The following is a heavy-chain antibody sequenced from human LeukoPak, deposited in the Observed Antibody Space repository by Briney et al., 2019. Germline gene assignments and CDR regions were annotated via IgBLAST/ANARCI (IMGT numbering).Heavy chain of an antibody. J-gene: IGHJ4*02. D-gene: IGHD5-24*01. V-gene: IGHV3-11*01. CDR1: EFTFSDYY. CDR2: ISSNSNTI. Sequence: KPGGSLRLSCAASEFTFSDYYMSWIRQAPGKGLEWVSYISSNSNTIYYVDSVKGRFTISRDNAKNSLYLQMNSLRAEDTAVYYCARRREMAKRSLDYWGQGTLVIVSS. CDR3: ARRREMAKRSLDY.